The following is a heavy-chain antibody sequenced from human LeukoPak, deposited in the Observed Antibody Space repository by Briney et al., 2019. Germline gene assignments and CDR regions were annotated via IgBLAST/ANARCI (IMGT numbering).Heavy chain of an antibody. J-gene: IGHJ5*02. D-gene: IGHD6-13*01. Sequence: SETLSLTCTVSGGSISSYYWSWLRQPPGKGLEWIGYIYRSGSTNYNPSLKSRVTISVDTSKNQFSLKMSSVTAADTAVYYCARDRRYSSSWINWFDPWGQGTLVTVSS. CDR2: IYRSGST. CDR3: ARDRRYSSSWINWFDP. CDR1: GGSISSYY. V-gene: IGHV4-59*01.